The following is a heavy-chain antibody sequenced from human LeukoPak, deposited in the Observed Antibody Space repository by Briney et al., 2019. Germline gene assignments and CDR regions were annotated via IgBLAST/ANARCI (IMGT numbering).Heavy chain of an antibody. V-gene: IGHV5-51*01. CDR1: GYRFTSYW. CDR3: ARHSGVYYYDSSGYSFDY. Sequence: GESLKISFKGSGYRFTSYWIGWVRPMPGKGLEGMGIIYPGDSDTRYSPSFQGQVTISADKSISTAYLQWSSLKASDTAMYYCARHSGVYYYDSSGYSFDYWGQGTLVTVSS. J-gene: IGHJ4*02. D-gene: IGHD3-22*01. CDR2: IYPGDSDT.